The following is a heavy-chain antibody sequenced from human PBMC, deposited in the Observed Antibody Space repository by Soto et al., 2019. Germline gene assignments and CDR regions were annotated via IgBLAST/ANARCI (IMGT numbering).Heavy chain of an antibody. D-gene: IGHD3-3*01. J-gene: IGHJ4*02. CDR1: GYSISSGYY. Sequence: SETLSLTCAVSGYSISSGYYWGWIRQPPGKGLEWIGTIYHSGSTYYNPSLKSRVTISVDTSKNQFSLKLSSVTASDTAVYYCAREGDDVLRFLEWLSDGGRYFDYWGQGTLVTVSS. CDR3: AREGDDVLRFLEWLSDGGRYFDY. CDR2: IYHSGST. V-gene: IGHV4-38-2*02.